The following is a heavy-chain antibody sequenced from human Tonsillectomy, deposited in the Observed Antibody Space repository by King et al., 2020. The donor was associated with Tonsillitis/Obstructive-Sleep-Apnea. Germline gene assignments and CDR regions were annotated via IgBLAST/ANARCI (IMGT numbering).Heavy chain of an antibody. CDR3: AAGSGNRHYYYYMDV. CDR1: GFTFLSSA. CDR2: IVVGSGNT. V-gene: IGHV1-58*01. D-gene: IGHD3-3*01. Sequence: QLVESGPEVKKPGTSVKVSCKASGFTFLSSAVQWVRQARGQRLEWIGWIVVGSGNTNYAQKFQERVTITRDMSTRTAYMELSSLRSEDTAVNYCAAGSGNRHYYYYMDVWGKGTTVTVSS. J-gene: IGHJ6*03.